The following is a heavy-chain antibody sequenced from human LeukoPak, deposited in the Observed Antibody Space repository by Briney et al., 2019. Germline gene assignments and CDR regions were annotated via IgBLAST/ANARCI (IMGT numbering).Heavy chain of an antibody. D-gene: IGHD6-13*01. CDR1: GDSISSTNYY. Sequence: SETLSLTCTVSGDSISSTNYYWGWIRQPPGKGLEWIGYIYYSGSTNYNPSLKSRVTMSLNTSKNQFSLRLTSVTAADTAIYYCARGGIAAAGKGWFDPWGQGTLVTVSS. CDR3: ARGGIAAAGKGWFDP. J-gene: IGHJ5*02. V-gene: IGHV4-61*05. CDR2: IYYSGST.